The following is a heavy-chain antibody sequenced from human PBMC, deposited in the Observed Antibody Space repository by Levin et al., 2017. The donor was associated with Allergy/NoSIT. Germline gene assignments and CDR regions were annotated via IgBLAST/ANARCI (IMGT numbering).Heavy chain of an antibody. CDR2: IYYSGST. J-gene: IGHJ5*02. V-gene: IGHV4-59*01. Sequence: SQTLSLTCTVSVGFISSYYWSWIRQPPGKGLEWIGYIYYSGSTNYNPSLKSRVTISVDTSKNQFSLKLSSVTAADTAVYYCARTDSCPNTFWFDPWGQGTLVTVSS. CDR1: VGFISSYY. D-gene: IGHD4-11*01. CDR3: ARTDSCPNTFWFDP.